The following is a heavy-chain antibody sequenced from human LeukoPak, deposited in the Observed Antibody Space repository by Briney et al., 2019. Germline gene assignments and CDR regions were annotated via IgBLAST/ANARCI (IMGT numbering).Heavy chain of an antibody. J-gene: IGHJ5*02. CDR3: ARSSYCSSTSCDTWFDP. D-gene: IGHD2-2*02. CDR2: IIPIFGTE. Sequence: SVTVSCKASGGTFSSYAISWVRQAPGQGLEWMGGIIPIFGTENYAQTFQGRATITTDESTSTAYMQLSSLRSEDTAVYYCARSSYCSSTSCDTWFDPWGQGTLVTVSS. CDR1: GGTFSSYA. V-gene: IGHV1-69*05.